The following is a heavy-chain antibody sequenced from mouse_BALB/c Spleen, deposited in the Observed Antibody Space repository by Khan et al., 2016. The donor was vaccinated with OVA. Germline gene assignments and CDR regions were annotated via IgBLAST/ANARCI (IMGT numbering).Heavy chain of an antibody. J-gene: IGHJ4*01. CDR1: GYSITSDYA. Sequence: EVQLQESGPGLVKPSQSLSLTCTVTGYSITSDYAWNWIRQFPGNKLEWMGYISYSGSTNYNPALKSRISITRDTSKNPFFLQLNSVTTEDTATNYCARDCARCNYARDYWGQGTSVTGSS. CDR2: ISYSGST. CDR3: ARDCARCNYARDY. V-gene: IGHV3-2*02. D-gene: IGHD6-1*01.